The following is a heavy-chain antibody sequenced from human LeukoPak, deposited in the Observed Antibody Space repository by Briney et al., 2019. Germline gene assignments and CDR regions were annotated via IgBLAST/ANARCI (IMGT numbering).Heavy chain of an antibody. Sequence: ASVKVSCKASGGTFSSYAISWVRQAPGQGLEWMGIINPAGGTTNYAQKFQGRVTMTRDTSTSTVYMELSSLRSEDTAVYYCARDGSYGSIGHYYYYMDVWGKGTTVTVSS. J-gene: IGHJ6*03. CDR2: INPAGGTT. V-gene: IGHV1-46*01. CDR1: GGTFSSYA. CDR3: ARDGSYGSIGHYYYYMDV. D-gene: IGHD1-26*01.